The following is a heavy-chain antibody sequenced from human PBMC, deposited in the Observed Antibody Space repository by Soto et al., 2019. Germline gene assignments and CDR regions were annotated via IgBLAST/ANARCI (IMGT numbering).Heavy chain of an antibody. D-gene: IGHD6-19*01. Sequence: PSETLSLTCAVYGGSFSGYYWSWIRQPPGKGLEWIGEINYSGSTNYNPSLKSRVTISVDTSKNQFSLKLSSVTAADTAVYYCARAATGYSSGWYIDFDYWGQGTLVTVSS. CDR3: ARAATGYSSGWYIDFDY. CDR2: INYSGST. V-gene: IGHV4-34*09. J-gene: IGHJ4*02. CDR1: GGSFSGYY.